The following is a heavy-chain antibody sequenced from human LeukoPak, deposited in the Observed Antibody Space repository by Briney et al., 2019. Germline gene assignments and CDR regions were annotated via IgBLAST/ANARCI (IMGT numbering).Heavy chain of an antibody. J-gene: IGHJ4*02. CDR3: ARAVISFGGVVAKGFDS. V-gene: IGHV4-59*01. CDR1: GGSFSTYY. CDR2: IYFSGST. Sequence: PAETLSLTCTVSGGSFSTYYWCWIRQPLGKGLEWMGYIYFSGSTDYNPSLGSRVTLSLDTSKYQFSLKLRSVTAADTAVYYCARAVISFGGVVAKGFDSWGQGTLVTISS. D-gene: IGHD3-16*02.